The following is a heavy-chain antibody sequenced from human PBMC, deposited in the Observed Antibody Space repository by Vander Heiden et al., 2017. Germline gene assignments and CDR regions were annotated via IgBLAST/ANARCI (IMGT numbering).Heavy chain of an antibody. V-gene: IGHV3-30*04. D-gene: IGHD3-22*01. CDR1: GFTFSSYA. Sequence: QVQLVVSGGGVVQPGWYLIRPCAASGFTFSSYAMPWVRQAPGKGREWVAVVSYDGSNKNYADAVRGRFTISRDNSKNTLYLQMNSLGAGDAAVYYGARDLSPDYYDSSGPGAFDIWGQGTMVTVSS. CDR2: VSYDGSNK. J-gene: IGHJ3*02. CDR3: ARDLSPDYYDSSGPGAFDI.